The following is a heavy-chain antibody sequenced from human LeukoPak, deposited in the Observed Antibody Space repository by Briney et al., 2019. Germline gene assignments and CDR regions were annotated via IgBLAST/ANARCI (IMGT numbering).Heavy chain of an antibody. CDR2: IRYDGSNK. CDR3: AKDPRDHSYGWSWRYFDY. V-gene: IGHV3-30*02. Sequence: PGVSLRLSCAASGFTFSSYVMHWVRQAPGKGLEGVAFIRYDGSNKYYADSVKGRFTISRDNSKNTLYLQMNSLRPEDTAVYYCAKDPRDHSYGWSWRYFDYWGQGTLVTVSS. CDR1: GFTFSSYV. J-gene: IGHJ4*02. D-gene: IGHD5-18*01.